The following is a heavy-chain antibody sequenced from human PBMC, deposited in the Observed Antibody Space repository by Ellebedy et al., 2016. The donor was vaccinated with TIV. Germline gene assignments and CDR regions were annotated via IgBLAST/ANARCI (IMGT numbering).Heavy chain of an antibody. CDR2: INGDGSST. J-gene: IGHJ4*02. D-gene: IGHD2-8*02. Sequence: PGGSLRLSCVASGFTFSGDWTHWLLQVPGRGLVWSSRINGDGSSTSYADSVKGRFTISRDNAKNTLYLQMNSLRDEDTAVYYCARDRTGGKPLHWGQGTLVTVSS. CDR1: GFTFSGDW. CDR3: ARDRTGGKPLH. V-gene: IGHV3-74*01.